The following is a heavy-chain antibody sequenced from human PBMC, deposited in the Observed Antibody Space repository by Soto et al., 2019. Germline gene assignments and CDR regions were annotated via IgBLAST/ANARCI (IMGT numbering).Heavy chain of an antibody. CDR1: GFTFSSYA. V-gene: IGHV3-23*01. Sequence: EVQLLESGGGLVQPGGSLRLSCAASGFTFSSYAMSWVRQAPGKGLEWVSAISGSGGSTYYADSVKGRFTISRDNSKNTLYLQMNSLRAEDTAVYYCARKGGYSYYMDVWGKGTTVTVSS. CDR3: ARKGGYSYYMDV. D-gene: IGHD3-16*01. CDR2: ISGSGGST. J-gene: IGHJ6*03.